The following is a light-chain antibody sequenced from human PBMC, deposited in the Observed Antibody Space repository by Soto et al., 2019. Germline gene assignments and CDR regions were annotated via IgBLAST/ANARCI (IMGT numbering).Light chain of an antibody. CDR3: LQDYSYPRT. CDR2: ASS. Sequence: AIQMTQSPSSLSASVGDRVTITCRASQHIGTELGWYKQKPGKAPELLIYASSILQSGVPSRFSGSGSGTDFTLTISSLQPEDFATYYCLQDYSYPRTFGQGTKVDIK. V-gene: IGKV1-6*01. J-gene: IGKJ1*01. CDR1: QHIGTE.